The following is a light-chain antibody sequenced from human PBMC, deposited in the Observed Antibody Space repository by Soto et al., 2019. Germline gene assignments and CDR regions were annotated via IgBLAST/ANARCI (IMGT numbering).Light chain of an antibody. Sequence: EIVMTQSPATLSVSPGERATLSCRASQSVGSDLAWYQQKPGQAPRLVIYDIFTRATRVPTRISGSGSGTEFTLTISSLQYEDFEVYYCQQYNSWPLTFGGGTKVDIK. CDR1: QSVGSD. CDR2: DIF. CDR3: QQYNSWPLT. J-gene: IGKJ4*01. V-gene: IGKV3D-15*01.